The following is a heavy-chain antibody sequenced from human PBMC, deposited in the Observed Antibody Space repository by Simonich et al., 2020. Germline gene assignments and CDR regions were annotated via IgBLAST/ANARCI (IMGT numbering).Heavy chain of an antibody. V-gene: IGHV3-33*01. D-gene: IGHD2-15*01. CDR1: GFTFSSYG. Sequence: QVQLVESGGGVVQPGRSLRLSCAASGFTFSSYGMHWVRQAPGKGLDWVAGIWYDGSNKYYADSVKGRLTISRDNSKNTLYLQMNSLRAEDTAVYYCARDRYCSGGSCYYFDYWGQGTLVTVSS. J-gene: IGHJ4*02. CDR2: IWYDGSNK. CDR3: ARDRYCSGGSCYYFDY.